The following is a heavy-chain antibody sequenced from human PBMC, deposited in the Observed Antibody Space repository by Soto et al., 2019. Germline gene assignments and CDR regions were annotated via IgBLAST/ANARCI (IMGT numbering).Heavy chain of an antibody. Sequence: QVQLQESGPGLVKPSGTLSLTCAVFGGSVSSTNWWSWVRQPPGKGLEWIGEMYHSGSANHNPSLRSRVTISVDQSKNQWSLKLSSVTAADTAIYYCARGRQQLISGWYFDLWGRGTLVTVSS. CDR1: GGSVSSTNW. CDR3: ARGRQQLISGWYFDL. D-gene: IGHD6-13*01. CDR2: MYHSGSA. J-gene: IGHJ2*01. V-gene: IGHV4-4*02.